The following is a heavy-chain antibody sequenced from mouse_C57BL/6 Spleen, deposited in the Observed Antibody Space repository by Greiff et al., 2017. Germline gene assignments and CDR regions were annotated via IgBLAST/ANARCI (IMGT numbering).Heavy chain of an antibody. CDR2: ISSGSSTI. Sequence: EVMLVESGGGLVKPGGSLKLSCAASGFTFSDYGMHWVRQAPEKGLEWVAYISSGSSTIYYADTVKGRFTISRDNAKNTLFLQMTSLRSEDTAIYYCARTGTRAWFAYWGQGTLVTVSA. CDR3: ARTGTRAWFAY. D-gene: IGHD4-1*01. V-gene: IGHV5-17*01. J-gene: IGHJ3*01. CDR1: GFTFSDYG.